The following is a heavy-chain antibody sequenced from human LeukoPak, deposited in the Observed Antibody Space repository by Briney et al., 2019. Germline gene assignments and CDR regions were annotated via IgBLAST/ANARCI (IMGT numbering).Heavy chain of an antibody. J-gene: IGHJ5*02. CDR2: IIPIFGTA. V-gene: IGHV1-69*05. D-gene: IGHD3-22*01. Sequence: SVKVSCKASGGTFSSYAISWVRQAPGQGLEWMGGIIPIFGTANYAQKFQGRVTITTDESTSTAYMELSSLRSEDTAVYYCARGGTNYYDSSGYYPPTHWFDPWGQGTLVTVCS. CDR1: GGTFSSYA. CDR3: ARGGTNYYDSSGYYPPTHWFDP.